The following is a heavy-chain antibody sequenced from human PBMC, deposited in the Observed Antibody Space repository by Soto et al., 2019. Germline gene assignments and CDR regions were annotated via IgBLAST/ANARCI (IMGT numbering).Heavy chain of an antibody. CDR1: GGSISGQY. Sequence: SESLSLTCTVSGGSISGQYWSWIRQPPGRGLERIGYIYYSGSTNYNPSLKSRVAFSVDTSKNQFSLKLSSVTAADTAVYYCASGGWYHDYWGQGTLVTVSS. J-gene: IGHJ4*02. CDR2: IYYSGST. CDR3: ASGGWYHDY. V-gene: IGHV4-59*11. D-gene: IGHD6-19*01.